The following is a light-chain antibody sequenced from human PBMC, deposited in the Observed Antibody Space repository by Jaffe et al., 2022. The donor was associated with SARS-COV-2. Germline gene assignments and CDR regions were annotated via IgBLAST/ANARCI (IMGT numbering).Light chain of an antibody. CDR3: QQYAASLT. V-gene: IGKV3-20*01. Sequence: ILLTQSPDTLSLSPGERATLSCRAGQSVTGNSLAWYQQKPGQSPRLLIFDASSRAPGIPDRFTGSGSGTDFTLTIDTLEPEDFAVYYCQQYAASLTFGGGTKVDIK. CDR1: QSVTGNS. CDR2: DAS. J-gene: IGKJ4*01.